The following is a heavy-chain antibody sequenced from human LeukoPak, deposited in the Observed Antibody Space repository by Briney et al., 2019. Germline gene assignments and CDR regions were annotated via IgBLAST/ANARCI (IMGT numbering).Heavy chain of an antibody. V-gene: IGHV1-18*01. CDR3: ARDGVEWLLLSYMDV. CDR2: ISACNGNT. D-gene: IGHD3-3*01. J-gene: IGHJ6*03. CDR1: GYTFTSYG. Sequence: ASVKVSCKASGYTFTSYGISWVRQAPGQGLEWMGWISACNGNTNYAQKLQGRVTMTTDTSTSTAYMELRSLRSDDTAVDYCARDGVEWLLLSYMDVWGKGTTVTLSS.